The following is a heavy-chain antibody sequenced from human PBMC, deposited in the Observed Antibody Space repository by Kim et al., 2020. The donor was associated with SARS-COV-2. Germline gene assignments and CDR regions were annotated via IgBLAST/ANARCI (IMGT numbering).Heavy chain of an antibody. CDR3: ARASSTSCPCYYMDV. CDR2: ISSNGNST. J-gene: IGHJ6*03. V-gene: IGHV3-74*01. D-gene: IGHD2-2*01. Sequence: GGSLRLSCAASEFTFSTYWMHWVRQAPGKGLVWVSRISSNGNSTNYADSVKGRFTISRDNAKNTLYLQMNSLRAEDTAVYYCARASSTSCPCYYMDVWGKGTTVTVSS. CDR1: EFTFSTYW.